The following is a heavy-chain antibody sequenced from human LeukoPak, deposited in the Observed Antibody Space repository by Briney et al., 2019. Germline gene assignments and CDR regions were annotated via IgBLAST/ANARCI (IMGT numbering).Heavy chain of an antibody. CDR3: ARHNADYGDYSDY. CDR1: GYSFTSYW. V-gene: IGHV5-10-1*01. D-gene: IGHD4-17*01. CDR2: IDPSDSYT. Sequence: GVSLRLSCKGSGYSFTSYWIAWVRQMPGKGLEWMGRIDPSDSYTNYSPSFQGHVTISADKSISTAYLQWSSLKASDTAMYYCARHNADYGDYSDYWGQGTLVTVSS. J-gene: IGHJ4*02.